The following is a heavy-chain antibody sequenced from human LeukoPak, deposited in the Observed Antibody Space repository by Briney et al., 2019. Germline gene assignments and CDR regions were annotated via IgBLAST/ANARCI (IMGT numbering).Heavy chain of an antibody. V-gene: IGHV1-2*02. D-gene: IGHD5-24*01. Sequence: ASVKVSCKASGYIFTAYYMHWVRQAPGQGLEWMGWINANSGGINYAQKLQGRVTMTRDTSITTAYMEVSGLTSDDTAVYFCARGEIDGPDFDQWGQGTLVTVSS. CDR2: INANSGGI. CDR3: ARGEIDGPDFDQ. J-gene: IGHJ4*02. CDR1: GYIFTAYY.